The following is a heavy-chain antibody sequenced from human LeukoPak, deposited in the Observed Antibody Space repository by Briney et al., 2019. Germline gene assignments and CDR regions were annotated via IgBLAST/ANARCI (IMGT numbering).Heavy chain of an antibody. CDR1: GYTFTSYA. V-gene: IGHV1-69*13. CDR3: ARDLTDHYYGRDYYYYMDV. D-gene: IGHD3-10*01. CDR2: IIPIFGTA. J-gene: IGHJ6*03. Sequence: ASVKVSCKASGYTFTSYAMNWVRQAPGQGLEWMGGIIPIFGTANYAQKFQGRVTITADESTSTAYMELSSLRSEDTAVYYCARDLTDHYYGRDYYYYMDVWGKGTTVTISS.